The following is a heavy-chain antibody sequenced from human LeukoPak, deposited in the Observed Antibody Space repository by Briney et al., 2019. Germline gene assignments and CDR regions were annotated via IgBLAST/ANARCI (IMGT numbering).Heavy chain of an antibody. Sequence: SETLSLTCTVSGGSISSYYWSWIRQPPGKELEWIGYIHYSGSTYYNPSLKSRVTISVGRSKNQFSLKLSSVTAADTAVYYCASASLHDSSGYYFDYWGQGTLVTVSS. CDR2: IHYSGST. D-gene: IGHD3-22*01. V-gene: IGHV4-59*12. CDR1: GGSISSYY. CDR3: ASASLHDSSGYYFDY. J-gene: IGHJ4*02.